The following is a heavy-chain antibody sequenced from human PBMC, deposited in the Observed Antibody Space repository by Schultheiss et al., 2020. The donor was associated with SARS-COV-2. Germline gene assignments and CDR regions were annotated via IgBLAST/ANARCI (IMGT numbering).Heavy chain of an antibody. V-gene: IGHV1-46*01. D-gene: IGHD3-22*01. J-gene: IGHJ4*02. CDR1: GYTFTSYY. CDR2: INPSGGST. Sequence: ASVKVSCKASGYTFTSYYMHWVRQAPGQGLEWMGMINPSGGSTRYAQKFQGRVTMTRDTSTSTVYMELSSLRSEDTAVYYCARDSYDSSGYYDFDYWGQGTLVTVSS. CDR3: ARDSYDSSGYYDFDY.